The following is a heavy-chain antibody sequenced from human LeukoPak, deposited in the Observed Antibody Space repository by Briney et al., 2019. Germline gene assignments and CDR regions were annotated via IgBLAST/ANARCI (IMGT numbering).Heavy chain of an antibody. Sequence: ASVKVSCKASGYTFTSYYMHWVRQAPGQGLECMGIINPSGGSTSYAQKFQGRVTMTRDTSTSTVYMEINSLGCEDTAGYYCARGEGIAVNLIYFDYGGQATLVTVS. CDR3: ARGEGIAVNLIYFDY. D-gene: IGHD6-19*01. CDR1: GYTFTSYY. CDR2: INPSGGST. V-gene: IGHV1-46*01. J-gene: IGHJ4*02.